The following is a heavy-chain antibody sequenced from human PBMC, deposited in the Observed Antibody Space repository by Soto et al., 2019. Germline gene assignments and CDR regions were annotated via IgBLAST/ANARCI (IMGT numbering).Heavy chain of an antibody. CDR2: IYPGDSDT. CDR3: ASGIAVAGTDAFDI. CDR1: GYSFTIYL. J-gene: IGHJ3*02. D-gene: IGHD6-19*01. V-gene: IGHV5-51*01. Sequence: GESLNISCKGCGYSFTIYLIGWVRQMPGKGLEWMGIIYPGDSDTRYSPSFQGQVTISADKSISTAYLQWSSLKASDTAMYYCASGIAVAGTDAFDIWGQGTMVTVSS.